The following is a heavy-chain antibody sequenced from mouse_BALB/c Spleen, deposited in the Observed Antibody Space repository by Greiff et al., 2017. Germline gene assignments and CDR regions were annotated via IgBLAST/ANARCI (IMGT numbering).Heavy chain of an antibody. CDR3: ARGNMDY. Sequence: EVQLQQSGPGLVKPSQSLSLTCTVTGYSITSDYAWNWIRQFPGNKLEWMGYISYSGSTSYNPSLKSRISITRDTSKNQFFLQLNSVTTEDTATYYCARGNMDYWGQGTSVTVSS. CDR2: ISYSGST. J-gene: IGHJ4*01. CDR1: GYSITSDYA. V-gene: IGHV3-2*02.